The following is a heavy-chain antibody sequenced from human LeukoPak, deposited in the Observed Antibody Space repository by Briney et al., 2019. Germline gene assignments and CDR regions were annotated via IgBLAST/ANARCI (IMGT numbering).Heavy chain of an antibody. CDR1: GGSIGSHY. D-gene: IGHD3-9*01. CDR3: ASADYDMAFDI. Sequence: SETLSLTCSVSGGSIGSHYWAWIRQPPGKGLEWIGYIYYSGSTDYNPSLKSRFTMSVDTSKNQFSLKLSSVTAADTAVYYCASADYDMAFDIWGQGTMVTVSS. CDR2: IYYSGST. V-gene: IGHV4-59*11. J-gene: IGHJ3*02.